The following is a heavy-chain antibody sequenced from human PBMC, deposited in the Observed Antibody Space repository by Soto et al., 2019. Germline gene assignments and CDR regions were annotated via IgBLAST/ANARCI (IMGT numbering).Heavy chain of an antibody. Sequence: QVQLVQSGAEVKKPGASMKVSCKASGYTFTSYDINWVRQATGQGLEWMGWMNPNSGNTAYAQKFQGRVTMTRNTSISTAYMELSSLRSEDTAVYYCARERGCSGGSCYFFDYWGQGILVTVSS. V-gene: IGHV1-8*01. CDR2: MNPNSGNT. CDR1: GYTFTSYD. D-gene: IGHD2-15*01. CDR3: ARERGCSGGSCYFFDY. J-gene: IGHJ4*02.